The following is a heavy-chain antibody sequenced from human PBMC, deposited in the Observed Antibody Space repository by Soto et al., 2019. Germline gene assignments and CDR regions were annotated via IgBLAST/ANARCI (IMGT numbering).Heavy chain of an antibody. CDR1: GYTFTSYA. V-gene: IGHV1-3*01. Sequence: QVQLVQSGAEVKKPGASVKVSCKASGYTFTSYAMHWVRQAPGQRLERMGWINAGNGNTKYSQKFQGRVTITRDTSASTDYMEMRSLRSEDTAVYYCARAALQEYDYIWGSRHEPDYWGQGTLVTVSS. CDR2: INAGNGNT. CDR3: ARAALQEYDYIWGSRHEPDY. D-gene: IGHD3-16*01. J-gene: IGHJ4*02.